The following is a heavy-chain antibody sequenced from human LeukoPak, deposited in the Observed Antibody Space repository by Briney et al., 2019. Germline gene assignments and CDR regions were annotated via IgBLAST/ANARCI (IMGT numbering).Heavy chain of an antibody. CDR2: ISSSGNSI. J-gene: IGHJ4*02. CDR1: GFTFSRYE. Sequence: GGSLRLSCAASGFTFSRYEMNWVRQAPGKGLEWLSYISSSGNSIYYADSVKGRFTISRDNAKNSLYLQMNSLRADDTAVYYCARGAVTGQTYYFDFWGQGTLVTVSS. CDR3: ARGAVTGQTYYFDF. V-gene: IGHV3-48*03. D-gene: IGHD6-19*01.